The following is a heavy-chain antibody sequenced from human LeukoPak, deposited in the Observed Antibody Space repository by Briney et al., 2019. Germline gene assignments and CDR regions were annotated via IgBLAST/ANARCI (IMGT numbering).Heavy chain of an antibody. Sequence: SETLSLTCTVSGGSISSYYWSWIRQPPGKGLEWIGNIYDSGSTNYNPSLKTRVTISVDTSKNQCSLKLSSVTAADTAVYYCARQSISGSSLSYFDYWGQGTLVNVSS. J-gene: IGHJ4*02. CDR1: GGSISSYY. V-gene: IGHV4-59*01. CDR3: ARQSISGSSLSYFDY. CDR2: IYDSGST. D-gene: IGHD3-22*01.